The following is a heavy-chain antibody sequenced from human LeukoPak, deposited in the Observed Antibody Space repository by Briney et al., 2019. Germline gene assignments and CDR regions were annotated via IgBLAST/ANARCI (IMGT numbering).Heavy chain of an antibody. D-gene: IGHD3-10*01. CDR3: ARASGPFDY. J-gene: IGHJ4*02. CDR1: GFTFSNAW. V-gene: IGHV3-33*08. CDR2: IWYDGSNK. Sequence: GGSLRLSCAASGFTFSNAWMSWVRQAPGKGLEWVAVIWYDGSNKYYADSVKGRFTISRDNSKNTLYLQMNSLRAEDTAVYSCARASGPFDYWGQGTLVTVSS.